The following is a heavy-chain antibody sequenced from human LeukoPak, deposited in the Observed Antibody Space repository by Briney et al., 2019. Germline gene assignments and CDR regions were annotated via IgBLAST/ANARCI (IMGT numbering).Heavy chain of an antibody. D-gene: IGHD3-22*01. CDR3: AVLGSSGSPTR. CDR2: INPSGGST. CDR1: GYTFTSYY. V-gene: IGHV1-46*01. J-gene: IGHJ4*02. Sequence: ASVKVSCKASGYTFTSYYMHWVRQAPGQGLEWVGIINPSGGSTSYAQKFQGRVTMTRDMSTSTVYMELSSLRSEDTAVYYCAVLGSSGSPTRWGQGTLVTVSS.